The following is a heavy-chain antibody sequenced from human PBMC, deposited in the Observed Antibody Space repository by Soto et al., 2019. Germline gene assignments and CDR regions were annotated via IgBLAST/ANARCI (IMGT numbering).Heavy chain of an antibody. CDR2: MYYSGST. CDR1: GGSISSSSYY. D-gene: IGHD6-13*01. CDR3: ARPAGIAAAGGGWFDP. Sequence: SSETLSLTCTVSGGSISSSSYYWGWIRQPPGKGLEWIGSMYYSGSTYYNPSLKSRVTISVDTSKNQFSLKLSSVTAADTAVYYCARPAGIAAAGGGWFDPWRQGPLVPVSS. J-gene: IGHJ5*02. V-gene: IGHV4-39*01.